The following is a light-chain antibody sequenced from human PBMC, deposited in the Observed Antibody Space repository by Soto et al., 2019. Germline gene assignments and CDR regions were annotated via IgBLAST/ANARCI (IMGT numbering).Light chain of an antibody. CDR3: QQRSNWPPP. CDR1: QSVSSY. Sequence: EIVLTQSPATLSLSPGERATLSCRASQSVSSYLAWYQQKPGQAPRLLIYDASNRATGIPARFSGSGSGTGFTLTIRSLEPEDFAVYYCQQRSNWPPPFGPGTKVDIK. CDR2: DAS. V-gene: IGKV3-11*01. J-gene: IGKJ3*01.